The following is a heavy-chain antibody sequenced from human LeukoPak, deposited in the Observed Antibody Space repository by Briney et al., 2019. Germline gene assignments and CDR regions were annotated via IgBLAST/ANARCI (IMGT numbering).Heavy chain of an antibody. CDR3: ARGGGYNPFDY. V-gene: IGHV3-33*01. CDR2: IWYDGSNK. J-gene: IGHJ4*02. CDR1: GFTFSSYG. Sequence: GGSLRLSCAASGFTFSSYGMHWVRHAPGKGLEWVAVIWYDGSNKYYADSVKGRFTISRDNSKNTLYLQMNSLRAEDTAVYYCARGGGYNPFDYWGQGTLVTVSS. D-gene: IGHD5-24*01.